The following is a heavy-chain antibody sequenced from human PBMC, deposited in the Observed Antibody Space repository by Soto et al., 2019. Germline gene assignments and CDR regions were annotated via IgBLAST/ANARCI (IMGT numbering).Heavy chain of an antibody. J-gene: IGHJ6*02. Sequence: ASVKVSCKDSGYTFTSYGISWVRQAPGQGLEWMRWISAYNGNTNYAQKLQGRVTMTTDTSTSTAYMELRSLRSGDTAVYYCARDRYSYGMDVWGQGTTVTVSS. V-gene: IGHV1-18*01. CDR2: ISAYNGNT. CDR1: GYTFTSYG. CDR3: ARDRYSYGMDV.